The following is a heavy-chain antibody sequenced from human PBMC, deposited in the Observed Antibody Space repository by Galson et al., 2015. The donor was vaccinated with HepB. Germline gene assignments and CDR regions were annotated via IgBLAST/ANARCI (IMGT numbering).Heavy chain of an antibody. V-gene: IGHV1-24*01. D-gene: IGHD3-10*01. CDR2: FDPEDGET. CDR1: GYTFTSYY. CDR3: ATGGRVLWFGDAFRFDP. J-gene: IGHJ5*02. Sequence: SVKVSCKASGYTFTSYYMHWVRQAPGKGLEWMGGFDPEDGETIYAQKFQGRVTMTEDTSTDTAYMELSSLRSEDTAVYYCATGGRVLWFGDAFRFDPWGQGTLVTVSS.